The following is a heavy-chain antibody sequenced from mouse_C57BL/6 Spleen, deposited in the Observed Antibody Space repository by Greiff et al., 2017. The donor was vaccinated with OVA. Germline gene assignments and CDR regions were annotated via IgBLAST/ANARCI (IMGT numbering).Heavy chain of an antibody. J-gene: IGHJ2*01. CDR2: ISSGSNTI. D-gene: IGHD2-1*01. V-gene: IGHV5-17*01. Sequence: EVKVVESGGGLVKPGGSLKLSCAASGFTFSDYGMHWVRQAPEKGLEWVAYISSGSNTIYYADTVKGRFTISRDNAKNTLFLQMTSLRSEDTAMYSCARGGLLFLFDYWGQGTTLTVSS. CDR1: GFTFSDYG. CDR3: ARGGLLFLFDY.